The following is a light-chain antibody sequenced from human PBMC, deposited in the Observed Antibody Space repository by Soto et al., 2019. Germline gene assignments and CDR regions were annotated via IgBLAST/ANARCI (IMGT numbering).Light chain of an antibody. CDR1: SSDVGGYNY. V-gene: IGLV2-14*01. J-gene: IGLJ1*01. Sequence: QSALTQPASVSGSPGQSITISCTGTSSDVGGYNYVSWYQQHPGKAPKLMIYEVSNRPSGVSNRFSGSKSGNTASLTISGLQSEDEADYYCAAWDDSLNDYVFGTGTKLTVL. CDR3: AAWDDSLNDYV. CDR2: EVS.